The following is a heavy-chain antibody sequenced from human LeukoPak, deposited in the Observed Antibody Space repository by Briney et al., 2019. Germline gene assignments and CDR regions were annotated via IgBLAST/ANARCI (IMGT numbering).Heavy chain of an antibody. D-gene: IGHD3-3*01. CDR3: ARRVIFGVVTDAFDI. CDR1: GFSVSDNS. Sequence: PGGSLRLSCTVSGFSVSDNSMNWVRQAPGKGLEWVSYISSSSSTIYYADSVKGRFTISRDNAKNSLYLQMNSLRAEDTAVYYCARRVIFGVVTDAFDIWGQGTMVTVSS. CDR2: ISSSSSTI. V-gene: IGHV3-48*01. J-gene: IGHJ3*02.